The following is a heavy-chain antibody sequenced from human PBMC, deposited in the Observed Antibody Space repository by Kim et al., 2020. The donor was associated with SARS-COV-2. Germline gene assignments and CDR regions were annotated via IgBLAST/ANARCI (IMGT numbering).Heavy chain of an antibody. D-gene: IGHD1-26*01. Sequence: GETIYAQKFQGRVTMTEDTSTDTAYMELSSLRSEDTAVYYCASSVGAFDIWGQGTMVTVSS. CDR2: GET. CDR3: ASSVGAFDI. V-gene: IGHV1-24*01. J-gene: IGHJ3*02.